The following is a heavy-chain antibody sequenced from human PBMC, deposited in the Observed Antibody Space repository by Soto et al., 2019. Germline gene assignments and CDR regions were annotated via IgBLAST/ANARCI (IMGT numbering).Heavy chain of an antibody. V-gene: IGHV4-61*01. Sequence: QVQLQESGPGLVKPSETLSLTCTVSGGSVSSGSYYWSWIRQPPGKGLEWIGYIYYSGSTNYNPSLQSRVTISVDTSKNQFSLKLSSVTAADTAVYYCAREYSSGWYFDYWGQGTLVTVSS. CDR3: AREYSSGWYFDY. CDR1: GGSVSSGSYY. CDR2: IYYSGST. J-gene: IGHJ4*02. D-gene: IGHD6-19*01.